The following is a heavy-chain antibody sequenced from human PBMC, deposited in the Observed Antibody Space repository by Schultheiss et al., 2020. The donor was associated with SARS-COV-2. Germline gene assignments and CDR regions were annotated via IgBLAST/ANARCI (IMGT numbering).Heavy chain of an antibody. CDR2: ILHSGST. Sequence: GSLRLSCAVYGGSLSNYYWHWIRQPPGKGLEWIGEILHSGSTNSNPSLKSRVTISIHTSKNQFSLKLSSVTAADTAVYYCARVDFLLAFDIWGQGTMVTVSS. CDR3: ARVDFLLAFDI. CDR1: GGSLSNYY. J-gene: IGHJ3*02. V-gene: IGHV4-34*12. D-gene: IGHD3-3*01.